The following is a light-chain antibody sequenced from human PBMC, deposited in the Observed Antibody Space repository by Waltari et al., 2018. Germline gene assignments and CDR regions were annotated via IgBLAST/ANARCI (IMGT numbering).Light chain of an antibody. CDR3: QQYYSTPVT. CDR1: QSLFFNPKDKDS. J-gene: IGKJ4*01. CDR2: WAS. Sequence: DIIVTQSPDSLAVSLGETATINCKSSQSLFFNPKDKDSLAWYQKKPGHPPKLLFSWASLRESGVPDRFSASGSETDFTLTISSLQPEDVAIYYCQQYYSTPVTFGGGTKVELK. V-gene: IGKV4-1*01.